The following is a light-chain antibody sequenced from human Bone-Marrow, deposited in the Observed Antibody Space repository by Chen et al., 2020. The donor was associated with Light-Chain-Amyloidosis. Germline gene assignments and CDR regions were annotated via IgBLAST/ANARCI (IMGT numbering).Light chain of an antibody. CDR2: EVT. Sequence: QSALTQPASVSGSPGQSITISCTGTSSDVGGDTHVSWYQQHPDKAPKLMVYEVTNRPSWVPNRFSGSKSDNTASLTISGLQTEDEADYFCSSYTITRTLVFRRGTRVTVL. CDR1: SSDVGGDTH. CDR3: SSYTITRTLV. V-gene: IGLV2-14*01. J-gene: IGLJ1*01.